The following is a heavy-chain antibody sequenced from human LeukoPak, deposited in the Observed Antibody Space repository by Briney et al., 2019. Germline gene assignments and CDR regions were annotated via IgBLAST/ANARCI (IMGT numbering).Heavy chain of an antibody. V-gene: IGHV4-4*02. J-gene: IGHJ4*02. CDR1: GGPISRSNW. Sequence: PSEPLSLICAVSGGPISRSNWWNWVRQPPGKGLEWIGEIYHSGNTNYKPSLRSRLTISVDKSKNQFSLTLSSVTAADTAVYYCATSVAKKFDYWGQGTLVTVSS. CDR3: ATSVAKKFDY. CDR2: IYHSGNT. D-gene: IGHD5-12*01.